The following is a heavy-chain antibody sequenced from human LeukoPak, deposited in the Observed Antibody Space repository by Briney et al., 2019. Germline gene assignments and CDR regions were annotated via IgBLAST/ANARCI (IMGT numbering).Heavy chain of an antibody. Sequence: GGSLRLSCAASGFTFSSSAMSWVRQAPGKGLEWVSVIYSGGSTYYADSVKGRFTISRDNSKNTLYLQMNSLRAEDTAVYYCARGTYSSSSHWGQGTLVTVSS. V-gene: IGHV3-53*01. CDR3: ARGTYSSSSH. CDR2: IYSGGST. D-gene: IGHD6-6*01. J-gene: IGHJ4*02. CDR1: GFTFSSSA.